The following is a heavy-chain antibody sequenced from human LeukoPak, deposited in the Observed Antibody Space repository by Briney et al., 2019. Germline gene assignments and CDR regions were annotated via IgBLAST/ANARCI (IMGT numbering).Heavy chain of an antibody. D-gene: IGHD3-22*01. Sequence: GGSLTLSCAASGFLLRDYYMSWIRQPPGKGLEWLSYISTTSRNVTSADSMKGRIIISRDNAKETLFLQMHGLSAEDTAVYYCARAIYDSSGYVYLQYWGQGTLVTVSS. J-gene: IGHJ1*01. CDR2: ISTTSRNV. CDR1: GFLLRDYY. CDR3: ARAIYDSSGYVYLQY. V-gene: IGHV3-11*03.